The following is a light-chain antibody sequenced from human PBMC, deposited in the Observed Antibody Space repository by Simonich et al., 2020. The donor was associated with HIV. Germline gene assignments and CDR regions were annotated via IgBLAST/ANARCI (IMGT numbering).Light chain of an antibody. CDR2: EDN. V-gene: IGLV6-57*03. Sequence: NFMLTQPHSVSESPGKTVTISCTRSSGSIASNYVQWYQPRPGSAPTTVIDEDNQRPAGGPDRFSGSIDSSSNSASLTISGLKTEDEADYYCQSYDTSNQVFGGGTKLTVL. J-gene: IGLJ3*02. CDR1: SGSIASNY. CDR3: QSYDTSNQV.